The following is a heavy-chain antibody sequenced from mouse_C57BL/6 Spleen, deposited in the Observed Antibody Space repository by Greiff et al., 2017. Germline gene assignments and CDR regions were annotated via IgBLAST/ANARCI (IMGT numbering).Heavy chain of an antibody. CDR1: GYPFTDYE. Sequence: QVQLQQSGAELVRPGASVTLSCKASGYPFTDYEMHWVKQTPVHGLEWIGAIDPETGGTAYNQKFKGKAILTADKSSSTAYMELRSLTSEDSAVYYCTKGTKDSSGYFDYWGQGTTLTVSS. J-gene: IGHJ2*01. CDR2: IDPETGGT. V-gene: IGHV1-15*01. D-gene: IGHD3-2*02. CDR3: TKGTKDSSGYFDY.